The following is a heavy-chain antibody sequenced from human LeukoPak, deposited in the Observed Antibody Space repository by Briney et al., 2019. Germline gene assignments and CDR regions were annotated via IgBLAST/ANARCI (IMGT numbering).Heavy chain of an antibody. V-gene: IGHV1-2*02. D-gene: IGHD3-22*01. CDR1: GYTFTGYY. Sequence: ASVKVSCKASGYTFTGYYMHWVRQAPGQGLEWMGWINPNSGGTNYAQKFQGRDTMTRDTSISTAYMELSRLRSDDTAVYYCARELTMIVVAHAFDIWSQGTMVTVSS. J-gene: IGHJ3*02. CDR3: ARELTMIVVAHAFDI. CDR2: INPNSGGT.